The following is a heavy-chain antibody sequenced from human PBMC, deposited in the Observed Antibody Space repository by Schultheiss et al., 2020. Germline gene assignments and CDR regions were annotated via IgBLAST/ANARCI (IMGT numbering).Heavy chain of an antibody. CDR3: ARTYGDNSFGGAYYLDH. CDR2: ISAYNGNT. V-gene: IGHV1-18*04. J-gene: IGHJ4*02. D-gene: IGHD4-23*01. Sequence: ASVKVSCKASGYTFTSYGISWVRQAPGQGLEWMGWISAYNGNTNYVQKLQGRVTMTTDASTSTVYMELRSLRSDDTAVYYCARTYGDNSFGGAYYLDHWGQGTLVTVSS. CDR1: GYTFTSYG.